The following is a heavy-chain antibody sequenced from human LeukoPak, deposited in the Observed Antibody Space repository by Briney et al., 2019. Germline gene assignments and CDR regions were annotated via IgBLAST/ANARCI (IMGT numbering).Heavy chain of an antibody. CDR1: GYTFTCYG. V-gene: IGHV1-18*01. J-gene: IGHJ3*02. CDR3: AREGTMAVGAVAAFDI. Sequence: ASVKVSCKASGYTFTCYGISWVRQAPGQGLEWMGRISAYNGNTNYAKKLQGRVTMTTDTSTSTAYMELRSLRSDDTAVYYCAREGTMAVGAVAAFDIWGQGTMVTVSS. D-gene: IGHD1-26*01. CDR2: ISAYNGNT.